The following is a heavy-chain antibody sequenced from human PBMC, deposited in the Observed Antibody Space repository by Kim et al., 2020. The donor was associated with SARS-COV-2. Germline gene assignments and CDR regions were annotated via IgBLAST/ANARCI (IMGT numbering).Heavy chain of an antibody. V-gene: IGHV4-31*03. Sequence: SETLSLTCTVSGGSISSGGYYWSWIRQHPGKGLEWIGYIYYSGRTYYNPSLKSRVTISVDTSKNQFSLKLSSVTAADTAVYYCARGSPSGPQEPVVYYDYVWGSYRYTGISFDYWGQGTLVTVSS. CDR3: ARGSPSGPQEPVVYYDYVWGSYRYTGISFDY. CDR2: IYYSGRT. CDR1: GGSISSGGYY. J-gene: IGHJ4*02. D-gene: IGHD3-16*02.